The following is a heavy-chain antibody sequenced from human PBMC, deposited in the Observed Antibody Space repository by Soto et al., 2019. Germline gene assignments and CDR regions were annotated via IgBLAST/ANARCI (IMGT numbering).Heavy chain of an antibody. CDR1: GFTFSSYA. V-gene: IGHV3-23*01. D-gene: IGHD2-2*01. CDR2: ISGSGGST. J-gene: IGHJ3*02. Sequence: LRLSCAASGFTFSSYAMSWVRQAPGKGLEWVSAISGSGGSTYYADSVKGRFTISRDNSKNTLYLQMNSLRAEDAAVYYCAHLSDCSNTSCLNNDAFDIWGQGTMVTVSS. CDR3: AHLSDCSNTSCLNNDAFDI.